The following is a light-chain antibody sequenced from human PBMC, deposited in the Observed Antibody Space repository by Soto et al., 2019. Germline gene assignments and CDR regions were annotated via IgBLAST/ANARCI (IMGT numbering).Light chain of an antibody. V-gene: IGKV1-5*01. CDR3: QKLDNFPLT. Sequence: DIQMTQSPSTLSASVGDRVTITFRASQSISSWLAWYQQKPGKAPKLLIYAASTLQSGVPPRFSGSGSGTEFTLTISSLQPEDFASYYCQKLDNFPLTFGQGTRLEIK. CDR2: AAS. J-gene: IGKJ5*01. CDR1: QSISSW.